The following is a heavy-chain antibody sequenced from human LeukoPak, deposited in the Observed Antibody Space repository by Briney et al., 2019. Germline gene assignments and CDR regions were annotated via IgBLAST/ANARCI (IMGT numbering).Heavy chain of an antibody. V-gene: IGHV4-4*07. CDR1: GGSISSYY. Sequence: SETLSLNCTVSGGSISSYYWSWIRQPAGKGLEWIGRIYTSGSTNYNPSLKSRVTMSVDTSKSQFSLKLSSVTAADTAVYYCARGRGITMVWGVINYFDYWGQGTLVTVSS. J-gene: IGHJ4*02. D-gene: IGHD3-10*01. CDR3: ARGRGITMVWGVINYFDY. CDR2: IYTSGST.